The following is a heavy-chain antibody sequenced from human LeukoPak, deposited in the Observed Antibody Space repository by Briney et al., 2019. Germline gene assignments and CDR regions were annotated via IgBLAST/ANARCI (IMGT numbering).Heavy chain of an antibody. CDR3: ASDNFDILTGEGDYFDN. CDR1: GFTFSSYG. D-gene: IGHD3-9*01. CDR2: IWYDGSNK. J-gene: IGHJ4*02. Sequence: GGSLRLSCAASGFTFSSYGMHWVRQAPGKGLEWVAVIWYDGSNKYYADSVKGRFTISRDNSKNTLYLQMNSLRPEDTAVYYCASDNFDILTGEGDYFDNWGQGTLVTVSS. V-gene: IGHV3-33*08.